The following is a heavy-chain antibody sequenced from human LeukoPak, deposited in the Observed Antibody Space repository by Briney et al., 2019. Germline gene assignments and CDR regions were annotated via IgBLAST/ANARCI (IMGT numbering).Heavy chain of an antibody. CDR3: ARADYDFWSGYAPVGWFDP. CDR2: INPSGGST. CDR1: GYTFTSYY. V-gene: IGHV1-46*01. J-gene: IGHJ5*02. Sequence: ASAKVSCKASGYTFTSYYMHWVRQAPGQGLEWMGIINPSGGSTSYAQKFQGRVTMTRDMSTSTVYMELSSLRSEDTAVYYCARADYDFWSGYAPVGWFDPWGQGTLVTVSS. D-gene: IGHD3-3*01.